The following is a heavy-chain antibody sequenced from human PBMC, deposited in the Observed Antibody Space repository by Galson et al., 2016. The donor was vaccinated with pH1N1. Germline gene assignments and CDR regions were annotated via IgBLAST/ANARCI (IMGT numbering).Heavy chain of an antibody. Sequence: PALVKPTQTLTLTCTFSGFSLSTSGVGVGWIRQPPGKPLEWLPLIFWKDNKGKSPSLKRRLTITKDTSKNQVVLTMTNMDPVDTATYYCARNLYGDYSHYFDYWGQGTLVTVSS. V-gene: IGHV2-5*01. CDR1: GFSLSTSGVG. D-gene: IGHD4-17*01. J-gene: IGHJ4*02. CDR2: IFWKDNK. CDR3: ARNLYGDYSHYFDY.